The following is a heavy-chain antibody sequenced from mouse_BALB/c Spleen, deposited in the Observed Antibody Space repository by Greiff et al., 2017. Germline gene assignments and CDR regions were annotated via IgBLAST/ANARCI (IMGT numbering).Heavy chain of an antibody. V-gene: IGHV2-6-6*01. J-gene: IGHJ3*01. CDR2: IWGDGST. CDR3: AKRDGYYTFAY. D-gene: IGHD2-3*01. Sequence: QVQLKESGPGLVAPSQSLSITCTVSGFSLTNSGVHWVRQSPGKGLEWLGVIWGDGSTNYNSAFKSRLSISKDNSKSQVFLKMNSLQTDDTARYYCAKRDGYYTFAYWGQGTLVTVSA. CDR1: GFSLTNSG.